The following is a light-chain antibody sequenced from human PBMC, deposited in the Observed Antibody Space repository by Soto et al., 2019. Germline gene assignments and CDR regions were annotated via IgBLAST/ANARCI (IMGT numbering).Light chain of an antibody. Sequence: DIQMTQSPSSLSASVGDRVTITCQASQDITHYLNWYQKKAGKAPKLLIYDATNLETGVPPRFSGSGSGTDFTFTISSLQPEDIATYYCQQYDDPPFTFGPGTTVDIK. J-gene: IGKJ3*01. CDR1: QDITHY. CDR3: QQYDDPPFT. V-gene: IGKV1-33*01. CDR2: DAT.